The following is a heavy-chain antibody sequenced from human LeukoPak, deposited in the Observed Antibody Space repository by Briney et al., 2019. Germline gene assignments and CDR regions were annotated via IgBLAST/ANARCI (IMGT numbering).Heavy chain of an antibody. D-gene: IGHD2-21*02. CDR3: ARDIVVVTSWYFDY. CDR1: GFTFSSYG. CDR2: IWYDGSNK. J-gene: IGHJ4*02. Sequence: GRSLRLSCAASGFTFSSYGMHWVRQAPGKGLEWVAVIWYDGSNKYYADSVKGRFTTSRDNSKNTLYLQMNSLRAEDTAVYYCARDIVVVTSWYFDYWGQGTLVTVSS. V-gene: IGHV3-33*01.